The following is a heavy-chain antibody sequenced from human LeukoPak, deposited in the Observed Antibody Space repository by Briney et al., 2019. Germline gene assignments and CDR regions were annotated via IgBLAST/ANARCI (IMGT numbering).Heavy chain of an antibody. V-gene: IGHV4-59*13. Sequence: PSETLSLTCSVSGGSISSFYWIWIRQTPGKGLEWIGCIQYSGSTEYNPSLESRVTISVDTSKNQFSLKLTSVTAADTAVYYCARVDCSGGSCYNGHFDYWGQGTLVTVSS. CDR1: GGSISSFY. CDR2: IQYSGST. CDR3: ARVDCSGGSCYNGHFDY. J-gene: IGHJ4*02. D-gene: IGHD2-15*01.